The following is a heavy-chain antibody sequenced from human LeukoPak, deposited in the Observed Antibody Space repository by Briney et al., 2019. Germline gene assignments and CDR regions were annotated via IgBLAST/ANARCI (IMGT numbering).Heavy chain of an antibody. V-gene: IGHV4-34*01. D-gene: IGHD6-13*01. CDR2: INHSGST. CDR1: GGSFSGYY. CDR3: ARGPIAAAERLD. Sequence: SETLSLTCAVYGGSFSGYYWGWIRQPPGKGQEWIGEINHSGSTNYNPSLKSRVTISVDTSKNQFSLKLSSVTAADTAVYYCARGPIAAAERLDWGQGTLVTVSS. J-gene: IGHJ4*02.